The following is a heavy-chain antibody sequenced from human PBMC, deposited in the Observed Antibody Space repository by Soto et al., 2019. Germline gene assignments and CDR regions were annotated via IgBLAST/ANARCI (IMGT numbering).Heavy chain of an antibody. CDR1: GGTFSSYA. J-gene: IGHJ5*02. D-gene: IGHD2-15*01. CDR2: IIPIFGTA. Sequence: QVQLVQSGAEVKKPGSSVKVSCKASGGTFSSYAISWVRQAPGQGLEWMGGIIPIFGTANYAQKFQGRVTITADESTSTAYMELSSLRSEDTAVYYCARGIVVVAATVWLNWFDPWGQGTLVTVSS. V-gene: IGHV1-69*01. CDR3: ARGIVVVAATVWLNWFDP.